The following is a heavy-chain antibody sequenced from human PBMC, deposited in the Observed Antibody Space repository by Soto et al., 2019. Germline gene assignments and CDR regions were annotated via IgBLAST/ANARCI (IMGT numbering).Heavy chain of an antibody. CDR1: GFTFSSYA. CDR2: ISGSGGST. Sequence: PGGSLRLSCAASGFTFSSYAMSWVRQAPGKGLEWVSAISGSGGSTYYADSVKGRFTISRDNSKNTLYLQMNSLRAEDTAVYFCAKDRERLLLWFGELLGDGDYYYGMDVWGQGTTVTVSS. V-gene: IGHV3-23*01. D-gene: IGHD3-10*01. J-gene: IGHJ6*02. CDR3: AKDRERLLLWFGELLGDGDYYYGMDV.